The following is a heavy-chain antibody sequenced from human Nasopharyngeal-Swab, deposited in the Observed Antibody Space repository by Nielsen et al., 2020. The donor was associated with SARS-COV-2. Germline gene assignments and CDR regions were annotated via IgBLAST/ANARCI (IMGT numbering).Heavy chain of an antibody. D-gene: IGHD3-22*01. V-gene: IGHV4-59*13. J-gene: IGHJ4*02. CDR2: IYYSGST. CDR1: GGSISGYY. CDR3: ARGDYYDSTFDY. Sequence: SETLSLACSVSGGSISGYYWSWIRQPPGKGLEWIGYIYYSGSTNYNPSLKSRVTISVDTSKNQFSLKLSSVTAADTAVYYCARGDYYDSTFDYWGQGTLVTVSS.